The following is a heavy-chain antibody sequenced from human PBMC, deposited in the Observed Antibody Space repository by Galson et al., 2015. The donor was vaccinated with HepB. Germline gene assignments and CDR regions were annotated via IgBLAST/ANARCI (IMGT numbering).Heavy chain of an antibody. CDR3: ARDQQESVDTAMVTEWYFDY. CDR1: GFTFSSYS. J-gene: IGHJ4*02. V-gene: IGHV3-48*02. D-gene: IGHD5-18*01. Sequence: SLRLSCAASGFTFSSYSMNWVRQAPGKGLEWVSYISSSSSTIYYADSVKGRFTISRDNAKNSLYLQMNSLRDEDTAVYYCARDQQESVDTAMVTEWYFDYWGQGTLVTVSS. CDR2: ISSSSSTI.